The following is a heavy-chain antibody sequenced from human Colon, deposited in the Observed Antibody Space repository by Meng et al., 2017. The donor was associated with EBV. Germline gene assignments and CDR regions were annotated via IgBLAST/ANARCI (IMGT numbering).Heavy chain of an antibody. V-gene: IGHV4-34*12. CDR1: GGSLSGAY. Sequence: QGQLQRGGAGLLKPSDTLSLTCAVNGGSLSGAYWNWIRQPPGKGLEWIGEIIHGGSPSYNPSLKSRVTISIDTSKNQLSLMLSSVTAADTAVYYRARRPTGIDYWGQGTLVTVSS. CDR3: ARRPTGIDY. CDR2: IIHGGSP. J-gene: IGHJ4*02. D-gene: IGHD2-8*02.